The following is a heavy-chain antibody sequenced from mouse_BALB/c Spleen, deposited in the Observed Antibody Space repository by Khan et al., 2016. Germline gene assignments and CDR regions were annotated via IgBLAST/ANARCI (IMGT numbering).Heavy chain of an antibody. CDR2: INPNTGYT. D-gene: IGHD1-1*01. CDR1: GYTFTDYW. J-gene: IGHJ3*01. CDR3: ARWSYYYGRSYGWFAY. V-gene: IGHV1-7*01. Sequence: QVQLQQSGAELAKPGASVKMSCKASGYTFTDYWMHWVKQRPGQGLEWIGYINPNTGYTEYNQKFKDKATLTADKSSSTAYMQLSSLTSEDSAVYYCARWSYYYGRSYGWFAYWGQGTLVTVSA.